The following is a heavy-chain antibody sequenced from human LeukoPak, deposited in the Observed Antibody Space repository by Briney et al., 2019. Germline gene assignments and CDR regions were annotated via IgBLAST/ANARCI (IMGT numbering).Heavy chain of an antibody. V-gene: IGHV3-74*01. D-gene: IGHD1-26*01. Sequence: GGSLRLSWAASGFTFSSFSMHWVRQSAGKGLVWVSRINSDGSSTTYADSVKGRFTISRDNAKNTLYLQMNSLRAEDTAVYYCASVGASLDHWGQGTLVTVSS. J-gene: IGHJ4*02. CDR1: GFTFSSFS. CDR3: ASVGASLDH. CDR2: INSDGSST.